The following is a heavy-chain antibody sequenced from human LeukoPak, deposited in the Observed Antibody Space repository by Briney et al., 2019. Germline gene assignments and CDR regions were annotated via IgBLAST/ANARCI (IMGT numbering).Heavy chain of an antibody. Sequence: SETLSLTCAVSGGSISSYYWSWIRQPPGKGLEWIGYIYHSGSTYYNPSLKSRVIISVDRSKNQFSLKLSSVTAADTAVYYCARGGSDYYDSRRPPGYWGQGTLVTVSS. D-gene: IGHD3-22*01. J-gene: IGHJ4*02. CDR3: ARGGSDYYDSRRPPGY. CDR2: IYHSGST. CDR1: GGSISSYY. V-gene: IGHV4-59*12.